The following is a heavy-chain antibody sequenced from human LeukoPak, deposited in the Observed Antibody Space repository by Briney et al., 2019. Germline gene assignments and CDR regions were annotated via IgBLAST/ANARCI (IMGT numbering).Heavy chain of an antibody. CDR1: GGSISTYY. CDR3: ARGNFGFGSGSYYWFDP. CDR2: VYYSGST. J-gene: IGHJ5*02. V-gene: IGHV4-59*08. Sequence: PSETLSLTCTVSGGSISTYYWSWIRQPPGNGLEWIGYVYYSGSTNYNPSLKSRVTISLDTSKNHFSLKLRSVTAADTALYYCARGNFGFGSGSYYWFDPWGQGTLVTVSS. D-gene: IGHD3-10*01.